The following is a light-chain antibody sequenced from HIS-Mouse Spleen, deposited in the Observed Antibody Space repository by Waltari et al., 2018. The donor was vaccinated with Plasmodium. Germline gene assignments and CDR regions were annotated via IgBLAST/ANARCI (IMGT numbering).Light chain of an antibody. J-gene: IGLJ3*02. CDR3: CSYAGSSTNWV. CDR2: EGS. CDR1: SSDVGSYNL. V-gene: IGLV2-23*01. Sequence: QSALTQPAFVSGSPGQSITIPCTGTSSDVGSYNLLSCYQQHPGKAPKLMIYEGSKRPSGVSNRFSGSKSGNTASLTISGLQAEDEADYYCCSYAGSSTNWVFGGGTKLTVL.